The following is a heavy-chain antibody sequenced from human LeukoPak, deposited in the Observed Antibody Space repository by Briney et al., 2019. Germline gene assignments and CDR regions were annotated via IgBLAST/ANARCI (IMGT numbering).Heavy chain of an antibody. CDR2: ISNAGSNE. Sequence: PGGSLRLSCVVSGFTFSNYAMHWVRQAPGKGLEWVAVISNAGSNEYYGDSVKGRFTISRDNSKNTLYLEMNSLRPEDTAFYYCARDPYYYADISWSRGWYFDLWGRGTLVTVSS. CDR1: GFTFSNYA. J-gene: IGHJ2*01. V-gene: IGHV3-30-3*01. D-gene: IGHD3-10*01. CDR3: ARDPYYYADISWSRGWYFDL.